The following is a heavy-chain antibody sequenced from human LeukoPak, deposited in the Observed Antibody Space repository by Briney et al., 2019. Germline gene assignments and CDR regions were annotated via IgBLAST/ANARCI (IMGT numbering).Heavy chain of an antibody. CDR3: ARGVPKWLARGVHWFDP. CDR1: GYTFTSYD. Sequence: GASVKVSCKASGYTFTSYDINWVRQATGQGLEWMGWMNPNSGNTGYAQKFQGRVTMTRNTSISTAYMELSSLRSEDTAVYCCARGVPKWLARGVHWFDPWGQGTLVTVSS. CDR2: MNPNSGNT. J-gene: IGHJ5*02. D-gene: IGHD6-19*01. V-gene: IGHV1-8*01.